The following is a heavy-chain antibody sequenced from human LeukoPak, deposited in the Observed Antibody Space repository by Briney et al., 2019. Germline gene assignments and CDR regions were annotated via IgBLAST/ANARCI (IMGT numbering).Heavy chain of an antibody. CDR2: IYYRGNT. CDR3: ARYGDGGPAEYFRH. CDR1: GGSISSGIYY. Sequence: SETLSLTCTVSGGSISSGIYYWAWIRQPPGKGLEWIGSIYYRGNTYYNPSLKSRVTLSVDTSKNQFSLNLSSVTAADTAVYYCARYGDGGPAEYFRHWGQGTLVTVSS. D-gene: IGHD4-23*01. V-gene: IGHV4-39*01. J-gene: IGHJ1*01.